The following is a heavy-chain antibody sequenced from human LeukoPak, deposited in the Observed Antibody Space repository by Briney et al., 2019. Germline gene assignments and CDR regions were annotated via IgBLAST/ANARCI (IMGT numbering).Heavy chain of an antibody. CDR1: DESFSDDN. D-gene: IGHD3-22*01. CDR3: VRNGYDSSGYHFCSDS. CDR2: IHHSGGT. Sequence: SETLSHTCAVYDESFSDDNWSWIRQSPGKGLERIGEIHHSGGTNYSPSLKSRITLSVDPSKNQLSLRLSSVTAADTAVYYCVRNGYDSSGYHFCSDSRGRGTLVTVSS. J-gene: IGHJ4*02. V-gene: IGHV4-34*01.